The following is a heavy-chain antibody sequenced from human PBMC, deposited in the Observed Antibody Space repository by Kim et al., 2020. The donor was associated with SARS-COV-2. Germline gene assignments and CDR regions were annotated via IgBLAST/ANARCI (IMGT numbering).Heavy chain of an antibody. J-gene: IGHJ6*02. V-gene: IGHV3-73*01. CDR1: GFTFSGSG. Sequence: GGSLRLSCAASGFTFSGSGIHWVRQASGKGLEWVGRIRTKAKGYATAYAASVEGRFTVSRDDSRNTAYLQMNSLKTEDTAIYCARLLDSYAMDVWGQGTTVIVSS. CDR2: IRTKAKGYAT. CDR3: ARLLDSYAMDV.